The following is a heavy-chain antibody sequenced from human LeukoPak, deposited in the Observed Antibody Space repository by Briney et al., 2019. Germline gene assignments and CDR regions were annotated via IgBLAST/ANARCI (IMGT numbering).Heavy chain of an antibody. V-gene: IGHV1-2*06. Sequence: ASVKVSCKASGYTFTGYYMHWVRQAPGQGLEWMGRINPNGGGTNYAQKFQGRVTMTRDTYISTAYMELSRLRSDDTAVYYCARDPLSRHPLWGQGTLVTVSS. CDR2: INPNGGGT. D-gene: IGHD2/OR15-2a*01. J-gene: IGHJ4*02. CDR1: GYTFTGYY. CDR3: ARDPLSRHPL.